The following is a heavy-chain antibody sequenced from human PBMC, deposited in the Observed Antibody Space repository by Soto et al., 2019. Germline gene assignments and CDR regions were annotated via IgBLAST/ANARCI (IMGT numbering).Heavy chain of an antibody. D-gene: IGHD6-13*01. J-gene: IGHJ6*02. CDR2: IDPSDSQT. Sequence: GESLKISCKGSGYSFAGYWITWVRQKPGKGLEWMGRIDPSDSQTYYSPSFRGHVTISATKSITTVFLQWSSLRASDTAMYYCARRETIAAAGIGQAPRIAGMDVWGQGTTVTVSS. CDR3: ARRETIAAAGIGQAPRIAGMDV. V-gene: IGHV5-10-1*01. CDR1: GYSFAGYW.